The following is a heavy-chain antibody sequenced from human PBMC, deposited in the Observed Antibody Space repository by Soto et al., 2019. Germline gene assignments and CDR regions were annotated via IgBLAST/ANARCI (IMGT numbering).Heavy chain of an antibody. D-gene: IGHD3-16*02. CDR1: GFTFSSYA. J-gene: IGHJ2*01. V-gene: IGHV3-23*01. CDR3: AKVPLGELSLWYFDL. CDR2: ISGSGGST. Sequence: EVQLLESGGGLVQPGGSLRLSCAASGFTFSSYAMSWVRQTPGKGLEWVSAISGSGGSTYYADSVKGRFTISRDNSKNTLYLQMNSLRAQDTAVYYCAKVPLGELSLWYFDLWGRGTLVTVSS.